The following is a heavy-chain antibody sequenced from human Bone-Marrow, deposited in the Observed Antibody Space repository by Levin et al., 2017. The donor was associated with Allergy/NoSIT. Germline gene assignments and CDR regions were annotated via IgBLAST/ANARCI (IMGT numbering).Heavy chain of an antibody. D-gene: IGHD3-10*01. J-gene: IGHJ4*02. CDR3: ARPSYCYSSGSYSLTPLFDY. CDR1: GFTFSSYG. V-gene: IGHV3-21*01. CDR2: ISRNGSAS. Sequence: GGSLRLSCATSGFTFSSYGMNWVRQAPGKGLEWVSSISRNGSASHYADSVRGRFTISRDNANNSLFLQLNSLRAEDTAVYYCARPSYCYSSGSYSLTPLFDYWGQGSLVTVSS.